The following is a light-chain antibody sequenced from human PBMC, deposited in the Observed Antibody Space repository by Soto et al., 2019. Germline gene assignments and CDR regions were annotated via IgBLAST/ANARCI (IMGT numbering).Light chain of an antibody. J-gene: IGLJ1*01. CDR3: GTWDSSLTAYV. V-gene: IGLV1-51*02. Sequence: QSVLTQPPSVSAAPGQQVTISCSGSRSNIENNYESWYQQLPGTAPKLLIYEDNKRPSGIPDRFSGSKSGTSATLGITGLQTGDEADYYCGTWDSSLTAYVFGSGTKLTVL. CDR2: EDN. CDR1: RSNIENNY.